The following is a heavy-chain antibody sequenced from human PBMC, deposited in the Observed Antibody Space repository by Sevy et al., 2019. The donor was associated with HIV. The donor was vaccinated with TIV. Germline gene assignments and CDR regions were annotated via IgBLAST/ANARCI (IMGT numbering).Heavy chain of an antibody. V-gene: IGHV3-23*01. J-gene: IGHJ4*02. CDR1: GFTFSSYA. CDR3: AKESGGDRGRGVVPAAMRYFDY. D-gene: IGHD2-2*01. CDR2: ISGSGGST. Sequence: GGSLRLSCAASGFTFSSYAMSWVRQAPGKGLEWVSAISGSGGSTYYADSVKGRFTISRDNSKNTLYLQMNSLRAEDTAVYYGAKESGGDRGRGVVPAAMRYFDYWGQGTLVTVSS.